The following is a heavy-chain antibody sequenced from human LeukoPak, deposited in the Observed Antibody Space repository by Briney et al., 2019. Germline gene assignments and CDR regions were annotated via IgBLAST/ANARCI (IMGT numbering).Heavy chain of an antibody. CDR3: ARVAYSSGWYYFDY. D-gene: IGHD6-19*01. CDR1: GFTFRGYW. V-gene: IGHV3-74*01. J-gene: IGHJ4*02. CDR2: INSDGSFT. Sequence: GGSLRLSCAASGFTFRGYWMHWVRQAPGKGLVWVSRINSDGSFTSYADSVKGRFTISRDNAKNTLYLQMNSLRAEDTAEYYCARVAYSSGWYYFDYWGQGTLVTVSS.